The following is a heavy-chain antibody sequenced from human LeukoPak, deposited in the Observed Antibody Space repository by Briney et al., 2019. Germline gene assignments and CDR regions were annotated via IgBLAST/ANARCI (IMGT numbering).Heavy chain of an antibody. CDR2: INWNGGNT. CDR3: ARGIVVVPAAITGFDP. CDR1: GFTFDDYG. Sequence: SGGSLRLSCAASGFTFDDYGMSWVRQAPGKGLEWVSGINWNGGNTGYADYVKGRFTISRDNAKNSLYLQMNSLRAEDTALYYCARGIVVVPAAITGFDPWGQGTLVTVSS. J-gene: IGHJ5*02. D-gene: IGHD2-2*02. V-gene: IGHV3-20*04.